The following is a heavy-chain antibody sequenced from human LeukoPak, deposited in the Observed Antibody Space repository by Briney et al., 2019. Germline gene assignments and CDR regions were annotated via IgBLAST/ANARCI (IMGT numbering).Heavy chain of an antibody. V-gene: IGHV3-23*01. CDR3: AKAKDSSSSGDGAFDI. D-gene: IGHD6-6*01. J-gene: IGHJ3*02. CDR1: GFTFSSYA. CDR2: ISGSGGST. Sequence: GGSLRLSCAASGFTFSSYAMSWVRQAPGKGLEWVSAISGSGGSTYYADSVKGRFTISRDNSKNTLYLQMNSLRAEDTAVYYCAKAKDSSSSGDGAFDIWGQGTMVTVSS.